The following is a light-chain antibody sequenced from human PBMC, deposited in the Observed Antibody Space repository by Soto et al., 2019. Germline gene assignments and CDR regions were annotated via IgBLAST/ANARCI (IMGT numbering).Light chain of an antibody. V-gene: IGLV4-69*01. J-gene: IGLJ3*02. Sequence: QPVLTQSPSASASLVASVKLTCTLSSGHSSYAIAWHQQQPEKGPRYLMKLNSDGSHSKGDGIPDRFSGSSSGAERYLTISSLQSEDEADYYCQTWGTGIQVFGGGTKVNVL. CDR3: QTWGTGIQV. CDR1: SGHSSYA. CDR2: LNSDGSH.